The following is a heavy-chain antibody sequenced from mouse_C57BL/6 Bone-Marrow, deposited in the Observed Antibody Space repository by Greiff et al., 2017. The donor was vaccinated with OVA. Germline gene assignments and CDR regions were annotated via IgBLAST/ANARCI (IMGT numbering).Heavy chain of an antibody. CDR1: GFTFTDYY. J-gene: IGHJ3*01. CDR3: ARTGTWGFAY. Sequence: DVMLVESGGGLVQPGGSLSLSCAASGFTFTDYYMSWVRQPPGKALEWLGFIRTTANGYTTEYSASVTGRFTISRDNSHSILYLQMYALDAEDSATYYCARTGTWGFAYWGQGTLVTVSA. V-gene: IGHV7-3*01. CDR2: IRTTANGYTT. D-gene: IGHD4-1*01.